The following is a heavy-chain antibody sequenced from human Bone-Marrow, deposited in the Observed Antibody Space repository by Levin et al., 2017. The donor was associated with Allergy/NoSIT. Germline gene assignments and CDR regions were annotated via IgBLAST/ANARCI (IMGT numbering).Heavy chain of an antibody. V-gene: IGHV4-59*01. CDR1: GASINSLY. CDR2: ISDGGRT. D-gene: IGHD3-3*01. J-gene: IGHJ4*02. Sequence: SETLSLTCTVSGASINSLYWSWIRQTPGKGLEWIASISDGGRTHYNPSLQSRATISLDTSQNQFSLKLKSVTAADTAVYYCARDDETDFPPDFDYWGQGTLVTVSS. CDR3: ARDDETDFPPDFDY.